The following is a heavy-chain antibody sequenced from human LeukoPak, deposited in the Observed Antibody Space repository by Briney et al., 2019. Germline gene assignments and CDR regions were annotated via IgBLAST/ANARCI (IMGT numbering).Heavy chain of an antibody. J-gene: IGHJ4*02. D-gene: IGHD1-14*01. CDR1: GFTFRNYG. V-gene: IGHV3-7*01. CDR2: IKQDGSEK. CDR3: ARVYRRFFDY. Sequence: GGSLRLSCAACGFTFRNYGMNWVRQAPGKGLEWVANIKQDGSEKYYVDSVEGRFTISRDNTQSSLYLQMNSLRAEDTAVYYCARVYRRFFDYWGQGTLVTVSS.